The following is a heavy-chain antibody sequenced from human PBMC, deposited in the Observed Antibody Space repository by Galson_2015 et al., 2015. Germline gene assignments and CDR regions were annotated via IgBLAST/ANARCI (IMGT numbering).Heavy chain of an antibody. CDR3: AREPGIAAAGGGHDAFDI. CDR2: IYDSGST. D-gene: IGHD6-13*01. Sequence: TLSLTGTVSVGSISRGGYYGSWIRRHRGKGLDWIGYIYDSGSTDYNPSLKSRVTISVETSKNQFSLKLSSVTAEDTAVYYCAREPGIAAAGGGHDAFDIWGQGTMVTVSS. CDR1: VGSISRGGYY. V-gene: IGHV4-31*03. J-gene: IGHJ3*02.